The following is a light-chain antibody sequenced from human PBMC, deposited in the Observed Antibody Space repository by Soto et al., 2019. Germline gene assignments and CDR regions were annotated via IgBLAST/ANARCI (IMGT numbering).Light chain of an antibody. V-gene: IGLV2-14*01. J-gene: IGLJ1*01. CDR2: EVS. CDR3: SSYTSSSTLYV. CDR1: SSDVGGYNY. Sequence: QSALTQPASVSGSPGQSITISCTGTSSDVGGYNYVSWYQQHPGKAPKLRIYEVSNRPSGVSNRFSGSKSGNTASLTISGLQAEGEADYYCSSYTSSSTLYVFGTGTKLTVL.